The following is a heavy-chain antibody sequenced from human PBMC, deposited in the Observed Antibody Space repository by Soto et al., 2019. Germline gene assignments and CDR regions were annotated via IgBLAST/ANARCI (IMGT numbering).Heavy chain of an antibody. D-gene: IGHD5-12*01. V-gene: IGHV3-30*18. J-gene: IGHJ4*02. Sequence: QVQLVESGGAVVQPGRSLRLSCAASGFTFSSYGMHWVRQAPGKGLEWVAVISYDGSNKYYADSVKGRFTISRDNSKNTLYLQMNSLRAEDTAVYYCAKDRGSGYDLYYFDYWGQGTLVTVSS. CDR2: ISYDGSNK. CDR1: GFTFSSYG. CDR3: AKDRGSGYDLYYFDY.